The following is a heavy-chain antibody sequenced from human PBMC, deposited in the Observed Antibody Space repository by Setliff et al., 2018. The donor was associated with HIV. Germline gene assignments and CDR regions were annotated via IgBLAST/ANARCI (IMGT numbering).Heavy chain of an antibody. V-gene: IGHV1-18*01. CDR2: ISVYSGNT. D-gene: IGHD3-3*02. J-gene: IGHJ6*03. Sequence: ASVKVSCKASGYTFTSYGISWVRQAPGQGLEWVGWISVYSGNTNYAQKFQGRVTMTRDTSTSTVYMELSSLRSEDTAVYYCARDQSNPILYYYMDVWGKGTTVTVSS. CDR3: ARDQSNPILYYYMDV. CDR1: GYTFTSYG.